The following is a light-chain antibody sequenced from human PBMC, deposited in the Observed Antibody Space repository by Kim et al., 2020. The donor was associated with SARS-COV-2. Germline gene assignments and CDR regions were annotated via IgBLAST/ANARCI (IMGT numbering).Light chain of an antibody. Sequence: SPGEHAPRSCRARQSVRSNDSAGYPQRPCQAPRLLICATSSRATGIPGRFSGSGSGRDFTLTISRLEADDCAVYSCHEYGSSPWTFGRGAKVDIK. V-gene: IGKV3-20*01. CDR2: ATS. CDR3: HEYGSSPWT. J-gene: IGKJ1*01. CDR1: QSVRSND.